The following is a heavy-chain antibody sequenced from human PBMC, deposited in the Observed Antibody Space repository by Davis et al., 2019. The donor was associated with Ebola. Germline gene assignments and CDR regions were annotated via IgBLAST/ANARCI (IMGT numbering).Heavy chain of an antibody. CDR2: IKKDGVQK. CDR1: GLTFSNFV. V-gene: IGHV3-7*03. CDR3: ARLVSGY. Sequence: GESLKISCATSGLTFSNFVMSWVRQAPGKGLEWVATIKKDGVQKFYVDSVKGRFIISRDNARNSLYLQMNSLKNEDTAVYYCARLVSGYWGQGTLVSVSS. J-gene: IGHJ4*02. D-gene: IGHD6-25*01.